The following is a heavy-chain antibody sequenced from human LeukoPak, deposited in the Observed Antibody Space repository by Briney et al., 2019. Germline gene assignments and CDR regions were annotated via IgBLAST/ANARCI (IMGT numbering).Heavy chain of an antibody. CDR3: ARDIGVSRFDP. CDR1: GNTISDYG. D-gene: IGHD3-22*01. V-gene: IGHV1-18*01. CDR2: ISANSGNT. J-gene: IGHJ5*02. Sequence: GASVEVSCKAFGNTISDYGFSWVRHAPGQGLEWMVWISANSGNTDYAQKFQGRLTLTKDTFTSIAYMELRSLTSDDPAVYYCARDIGVSRFDPWGQGTLVTVS.